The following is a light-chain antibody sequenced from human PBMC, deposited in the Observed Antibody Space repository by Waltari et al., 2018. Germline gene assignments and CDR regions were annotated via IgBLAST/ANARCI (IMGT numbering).Light chain of an antibody. CDR2: WAS. CDR1: QSVLYSSNNKNH. Sequence: DIVVTQSPEVLSVSLGERATINRKSSQSVLYSSNNKNHVAWLQQKPGQRPRLLIYWASTRESGVPDRFSGSGSGTDFSLTIANLQAEDVAVYYCQQYYRIPLSFGGGTKVEIK. J-gene: IGKJ4*01. V-gene: IGKV4-1*01. CDR3: QQYYRIPLS.